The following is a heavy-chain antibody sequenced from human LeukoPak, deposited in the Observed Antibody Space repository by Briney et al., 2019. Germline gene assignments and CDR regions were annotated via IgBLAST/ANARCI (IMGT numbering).Heavy chain of an antibody. V-gene: IGHV1-46*01. CDR1: GYTFPSYF. CDR2: INPTGGST. CDR3: ARDQEGFDY. J-gene: IGHJ4*02. Sequence: GASAKVSCKASGYTFPSYFMHWVRQAPGQGLEWMGIINPTGGSTTYAQKFQGRVTMTRDTSTSTVYMELSSLRSDDTAVYYCARDQEGFDYWGQGTLVTVSS.